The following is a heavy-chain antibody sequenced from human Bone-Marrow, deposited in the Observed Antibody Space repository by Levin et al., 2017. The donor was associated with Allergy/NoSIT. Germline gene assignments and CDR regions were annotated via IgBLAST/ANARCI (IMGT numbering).Heavy chain of an antibody. D-gene: IGHD3-9*01. Sequence: LSLTCAASGFTFSSYAMSWVRQAPGKGLEWVSAISGSGGSTYYADSVKGRFTISRDNSKNTLYLQMNSLRAEDTAVYYCAKGARNYDILTGYYGLYYFDYWGQGTLVTVSS. J-gene: IGHJ4*02. CDR1: GFTFSSYA. CDR2: ISGSGGST. V-gene: IGHV3-23*01. CDR3: AKGARNYDILTGYYGLYYFDY.